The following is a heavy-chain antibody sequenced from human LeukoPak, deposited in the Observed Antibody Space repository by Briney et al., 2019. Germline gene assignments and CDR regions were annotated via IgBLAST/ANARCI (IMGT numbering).Heavy chain of an antibody. J-gene: IGHJ4*02. V-gene: IGHV3-30*03. Sequence: GGSLRLSCAASGFTFSSYGMHWVRQAPGKGLEWVAVISYDGSNKYYADSVKGRFTISRDNSKNTLYLQMNGLRAEDTAVYYCAREYYDILTGLLGSLDYWGQGTLVTVSS. CDR2: ISYDGSNK. CDR3: AREYYDILTGLLGSLDY. CDR1: GFTFSSYG. D-gene: IGHD3-9*01.